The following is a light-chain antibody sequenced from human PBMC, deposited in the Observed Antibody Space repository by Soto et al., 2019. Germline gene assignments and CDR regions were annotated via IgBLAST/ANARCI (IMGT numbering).Light chain of an antibody. CDR2: NNN. J-gene: IGLJ2*01. V-gene: IGLV1-44*01. CDR1: TSNIGNNA. CDR3: ATWDDSLNGHVV. Sequence: QSVLTQPPSASGTPGQTVTISCSGSTSNIGNNAVNWYQQLPGTAPKLLIYNNNQRPSGVPDRFSGSKSGTSASLAISGLQSEDETDYYCATWDDSLNGHVVFGGGTKLTVL.